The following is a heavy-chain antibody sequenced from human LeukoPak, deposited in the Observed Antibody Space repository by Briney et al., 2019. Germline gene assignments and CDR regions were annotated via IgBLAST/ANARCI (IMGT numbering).Heavy chain of an antibody. CDR2: MYYSGTT. CDR3: ARVFDSGSQAYFYYMDV. J-gene: IGHJ6*03. Sequence: SETLSLTCTVSGGSISSYYWSWIRQPPGKGLEWIGYMYYSGTTNYNPSLRSRVIISADTSKNQFSLQVSSVTAADTAVYYCARVFDSGSQAYFYYMDVWGKGTTVTIFS. V-gene: IGHV4-59*01. D-gene: IGHD3-10*01. CDR1: GGSISSYY.